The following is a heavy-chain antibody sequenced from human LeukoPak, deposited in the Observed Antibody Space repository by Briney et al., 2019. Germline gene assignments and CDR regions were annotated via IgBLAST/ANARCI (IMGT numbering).Heavy chain of an antibody. J-gene: IGHJ4*02. CDR1: GFTFSDFW. D-gene: IGHD3-10*01. CDR2: INQDGSEN. V-gene: IGHV3-7*01. CDR3: TKGRRKHY. Sequence: PGGSLRLSCAASGFTFSDFWMGWVRQAPGKGLEWVANINQDGSENYYVDSVKGRFTISRDNAKNSLYLQMNSLRAEDTAVYYCTKGRRKHYWAQGTLVTVST.